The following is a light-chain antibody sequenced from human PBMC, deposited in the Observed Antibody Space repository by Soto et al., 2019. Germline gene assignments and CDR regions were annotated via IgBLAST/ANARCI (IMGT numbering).Light chain of an antibody. J-gene: IGKJ4*01. CDR3: QQYGSSPLT. CDR1: QSVRSSY. V-gene: IGKV3D-20*01. CDR2: DAS. Sequence: EIVLTQSPATLSLSPGERATLSCRASQSVRSSYLAWYQQKPGLAPRLLIYDASGRATGIPDRFSGSGSGTDFTLTISRLEPEDFAVYYCQQYGSSPLTFGQGTKLEI.